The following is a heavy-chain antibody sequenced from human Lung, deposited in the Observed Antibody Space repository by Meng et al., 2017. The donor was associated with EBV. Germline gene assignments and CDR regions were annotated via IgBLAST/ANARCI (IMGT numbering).Heavy chain of an antibody. CDR3: ARVGQWLPIDY. V-gene: IGHV4-30-4*01. J-gene: IGHJ4*02. D-gene: IGHD6-19*01. CDR2: IYYSGST. Sequence: QWQLQESGPGLVKPSQTLSLTCTVSGGSISSGNHYWSWIRQHPGKGLEYIGYIYYSGSTYYNPSLKSRVIISVDTSKNQFSLNLSSVTAADTAVYYCARVGQWLPIDYWGQGTLVTVSS. CDR1: GGSISSGNHY.